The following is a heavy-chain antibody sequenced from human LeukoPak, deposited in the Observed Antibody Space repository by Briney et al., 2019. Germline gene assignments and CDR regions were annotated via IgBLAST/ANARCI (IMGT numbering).Heavy chain of an antibody. D-gene: IGHD2-15*01. J-gene: IGHJ5*02. CDR3: AKDTHDCSGGSCYPRWFDP. CDR1: GFTFSSYG. CDR2: ISYDGSNK. V-gene: IGHV3-30*18. Sequence: QPGRSLRLSCAASGFTFSSYGMHWVRQAPGKGLEWVAVISYDGSNKYYADSVKGRFTISRDNSKNTLYLQMNSLRAEDTAVYYCAKDTHDCSGGSCYPRWFDPWGQGTLVTVSS.